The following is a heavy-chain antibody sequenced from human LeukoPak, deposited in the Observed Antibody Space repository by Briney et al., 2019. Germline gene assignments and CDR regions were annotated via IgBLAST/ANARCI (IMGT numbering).Heavy chain of an antibody. CDR3: ARDTYDFWSGYYSRVHYGMDV. V-gene: IGHV3-53*01. J-gene: IGHJ6*02. CDR2: IYSGGST. CDR1: GFTVSSNY. Sequence: GGSLRLSCAASGFTVSSNYMSWVRQAPGKGLEWVSVIYSGGSTYYADSVKGRFTISRDNSKNTLYLQMNSLRAEDTAVYYCARDTYDFWSGYYSRVHYGMDVWGQGTTVTVSS. D-gene: IGHD3-3*01.